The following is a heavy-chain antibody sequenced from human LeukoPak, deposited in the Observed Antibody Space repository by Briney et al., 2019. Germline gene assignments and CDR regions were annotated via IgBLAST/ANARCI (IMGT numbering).Heavy chain of an antibody. V-gene: IGHV1-69*13. J-gene: IGHJ5*02. CDR2: IIPIFGTA. CDR3: ARENRFVLPSLGVVIRFDP. CDR1: GGTFSSYA. D-gene: IGHD3-3*01. Sequence: ASVKVSCKASGGTFSSYAISWVRQAPGQGLEWMGGIIPIFGTANYAQKFQGRVTITADESTSTAYMELSSLRSEDTAVYYCARENRFVLPSLGVVIRFDPWGQGTLVTVSS.